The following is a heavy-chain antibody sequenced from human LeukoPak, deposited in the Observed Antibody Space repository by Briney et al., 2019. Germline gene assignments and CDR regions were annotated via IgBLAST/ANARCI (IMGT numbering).Heavy chain of an antibody. J-gene: IGHJ5*02. Sequence: PGGSLRLSCAASGLTFSSYWMHWVRQAPGKGLVWVSRINSDGSSTSYADSVKGRFTISRDNAKNTLYLQMNSLRAEDTAVYYCARDPGGSSRGNWFDPWGQGTLVTVSS. CDR1: GLTFSSYW. V-gene: IGHV3-74*01. CDR3: ARDPGGSSRGNWFDP. D-gene: IGHD1-26*01. CDR2: INSDGSST.